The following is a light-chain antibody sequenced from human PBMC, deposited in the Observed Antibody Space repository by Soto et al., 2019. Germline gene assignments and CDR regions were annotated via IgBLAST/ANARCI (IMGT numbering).Light chain of an antibody. Sequence: DIVMTQSPDSLAVSLGERATINCKSSQSVLYSSNNKNYLAWYQQRPRRPPKLLIYWASTRESGVPDRFNGSGSGTDFTLTISSLQAEDVAVYYCQQYYSTPTFGQGTKVDIK. CDR2: WAS. J-gene: IGKJ1*01. CDR3: QQYYSTPT. CDR1: QSVLYSSNNKNY. V-gene: IGKV4-1*01.